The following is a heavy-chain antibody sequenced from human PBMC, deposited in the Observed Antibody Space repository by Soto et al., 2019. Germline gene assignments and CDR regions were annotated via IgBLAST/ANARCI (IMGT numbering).Heavy chain of an antibody. CDR3: AREEVYYYDSSGYFDY. V-gene: IGHV5-10-1*01. D-gene: IGHD3-22*01. CDR2: IDPSDSYT. CDR1: GYSFTSYW. Sequence: GESLKISCKGSGYSFTSYWINWVRQMPGKGLEWMGRIDPSDSYTNYSPSFQGHVTISADKSISTAYLQWSSLKASDTAMYYCAREEVYYYDSSGYFDYWGQGTLVTVSS. J-gene: IGHJ4*02.